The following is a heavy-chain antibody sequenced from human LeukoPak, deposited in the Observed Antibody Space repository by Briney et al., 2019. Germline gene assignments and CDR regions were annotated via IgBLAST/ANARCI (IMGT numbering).Heavy chain of an antibody. V-gene: IGHV4-39*01. J-gene: IGHJ4*02. CDR3: ATLVSTRYYFDY. Sequence: SETLSLTCTVSGGSISITSYYWGWIRQPPGKGLEWIGSMYSSGSTYYNPSLKSRVTISIDTSKNQFSLRLTSVTAADTAVYFCATLVSTRYYFDYWGQGTLVTVSS. CDR1: GGSISITSYY. D-gene: IGHD5/OR15-5a*01. CDR2: MYSSGST.